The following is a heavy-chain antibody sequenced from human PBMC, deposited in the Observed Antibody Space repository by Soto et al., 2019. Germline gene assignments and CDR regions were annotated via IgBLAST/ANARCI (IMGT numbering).Heavy chain of an antibody. CDR3: AREGLHIIGRRYGMDV. CDR1: AYTFTDYY. D-gene: IGHD2-21*01. Sequence: ASVKVSCKASAYTFTDYYLHWVRQAPGQGLEWMGWINPDSGATNYARRFQGWVTMTRDTSIGTVYMELNRLKSNDTAVYYCAREGLHIIGRRYGMDVWGQGTKVTISS. V-gene: IGHV1-2*04. CDR2: INPDSGAT. J-gene: IGHJ6*02.